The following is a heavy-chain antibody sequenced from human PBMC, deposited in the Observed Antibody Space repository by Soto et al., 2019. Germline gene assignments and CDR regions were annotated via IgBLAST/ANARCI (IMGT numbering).Heavy chain of an antibody. V-gene: IGHV4-39*02. CDR3: ARDSIAAAGTGAEYFQH. D-gene: IGHD6-13*01. CDR2: IYYSGST. J-gene: IGHJ1*01. Sequence: PSETLSLTCTVSGDSISSSSYYWGWIRQPPGKGLEWIGSIYYSGSTYYNPSLKSRVTISVDTSKNQFSLKLSSVTAADTAVYYCARDSIAAAGTGAEYFQHWGQGTLVTVSS. CDR1: GDSISSSSYY.